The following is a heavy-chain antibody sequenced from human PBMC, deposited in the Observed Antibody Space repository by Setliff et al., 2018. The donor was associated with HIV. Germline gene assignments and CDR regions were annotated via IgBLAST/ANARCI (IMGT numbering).Heavy chain of an antibody. Sequence: SVKVSCKASGDTFSTYTISWVRQAPGQGLEWMGGIIPVFGTTDYAEKFQGRVTITADKSTKAYMELNSLRSEDTAVYYCARIVRPSYYYYYYMDVWGKGITVTVSS. D-gene: IGHD3-10*02. V-gene: IGHV1-69*06. CDR2: IIPVFGTT. CDR1: GDTFSTYT. CDR3: ARIVRPSYYYYYYMDV. J-gene: IGHJ6*03.